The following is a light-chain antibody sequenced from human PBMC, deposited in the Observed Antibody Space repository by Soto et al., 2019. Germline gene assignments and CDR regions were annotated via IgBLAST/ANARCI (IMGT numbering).Light chain of an antibody. CDR3: KSYDGSMRGYV. J-gene: IGLJ1*01. Sequence: QSLLTQPPSVSGAPGQRVTISCTGSSANIGAGFDVHWYQQLPGTAPELLIYGNNNRPSGVPDRFSGSKSGTSASLAITGLQAEDEADYYCKSYDGSMRGYVFGTATKGTVL. V-gene: IGLV1-40*01. CDR2: GNN. CDR1: SANIGAGFD.